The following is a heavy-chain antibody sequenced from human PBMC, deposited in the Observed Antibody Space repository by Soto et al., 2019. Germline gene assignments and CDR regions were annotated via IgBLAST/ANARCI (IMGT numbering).Heavy chain of an antibody. V-gene: IGHV3-23*01. J-gene: IGHJ4*02. CDR2: ISGSGGST. CDR3: AKAGVVVVPAAMSFDY. D-gene: IGHD2-2*01. Sequence: EVQLLESGGGLVQPGGSLRLSCAASGFTFSSYAMSWVRQAPGKGLEWVSAISGSGGSTYYADSVKGRFTISRDNSKNTLDLQMNSLRAEDTAVYYCAKAGVVVVPAAMSFDYWGQGTLVTVSS. CDR1: GFTFSSYA.